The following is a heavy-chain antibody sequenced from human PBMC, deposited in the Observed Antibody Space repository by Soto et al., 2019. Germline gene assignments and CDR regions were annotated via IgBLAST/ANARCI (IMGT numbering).Heavy chain of an antibody. CDR2: IYYSGST. Sequence: SETLSLTCTVSGGSISSSSYYWGWIRQPPGKGLEWIGSIYYSGSTYYNPSLKSRVTISVDTSKNQFSLKLSSVTAADTAVYYCARESREQQLGLYYYYGMDVWGQGTTVTVSS. V-gene: IGHV4-39*07. D-gene: IGHD6-13*01. J-gene: IGHJ6*02. CDR3: ARESREQQLGLYYYYGMDV. CDR1: GGSISSSSYY.